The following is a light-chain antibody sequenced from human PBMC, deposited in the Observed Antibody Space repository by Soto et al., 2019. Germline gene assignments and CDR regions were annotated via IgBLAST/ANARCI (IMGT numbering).Light chain of an antibody. J-gene: IGKJ4*01. V-gene: IGKV1-33*01. CDR2: DAS. CDR1: QDISNY. Sequence: DVQMTQSPSSLSASIGDRVTISCQASQDISNYLSWYQQKPGKAPKLLIYDASNLEEGVPSRFSGRGLGTDFSFTITSLQPEDVATYYCQQYKNLPPTFGGGTKVGIK. CDR3: QQYKNLPPT.